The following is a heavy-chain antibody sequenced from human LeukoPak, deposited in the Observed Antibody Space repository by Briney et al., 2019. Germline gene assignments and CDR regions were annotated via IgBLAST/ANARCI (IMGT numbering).Heavy chain of an antibody. V-gene: IGHV4-4*07. CDR3: ARAPFRVGEPYYYYYYMDV. D-gene: IGHD1-26*01. CDR1: GGSNSSYY. CDR2: IYTSGST. J-gene: IGHJ6*03. Sequence: PSETLSLTCTVSGGSNSSYYLTWIRQPAGKGLEWIGRIYTSGSTNYNPSLRSRVTMSVDTSKNQFSLKLSSVTAADTAVYYCARAPFRVGEPYYYYYYMDVWGKGTTVTVSS.